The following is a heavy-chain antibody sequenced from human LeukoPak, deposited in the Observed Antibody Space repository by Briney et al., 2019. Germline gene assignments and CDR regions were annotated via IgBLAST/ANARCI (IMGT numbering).Heavy chain of an antibody. Sequence: SVKVSCTASGGTFSSYAISWVRQAPGQGLEWMGGIIPIFGTANYAQKFQGRVTITADESTSTAYMELSSLRSEDTAVYYCARDVRPYCSSTSCYEERGYGMDVWGKGTTVTVSS. D-gene: IGHD2-2*01. CDR1: GGTFSSYA. CDR2: IIPIFGTA. V-gene: IGHV1-69*13. CDR3: ARDVRPYCSSTSCYEERGYGMDV. J-gene: IGHJ6*04.